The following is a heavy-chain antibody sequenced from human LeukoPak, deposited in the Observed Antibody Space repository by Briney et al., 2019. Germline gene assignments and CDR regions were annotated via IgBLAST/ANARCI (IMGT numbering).Heavy chain of an antibody. J-gene: IGHJ4*02. CDR3: ARHEIDSSGYAPSWADY. CDR2: IYYSGST. CDR1: GGSISSSGYY. Sequence: SETLSLTCTVSGGSISSSGYYWGWIRQPPGKGLEWIGSIYYSGSTYYNPSLKSRVTISVDTSKNQFSLKLSSVTAADTAVYYCARHEIDSSGYAPSWADYWGQGTLVTVSS. V-gene: IGHV4-39*01. D-gene: IGHD3-22*01.